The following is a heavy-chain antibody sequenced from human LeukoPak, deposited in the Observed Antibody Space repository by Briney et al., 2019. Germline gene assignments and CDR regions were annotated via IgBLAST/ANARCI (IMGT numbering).Heavy chain of an antibody. Sequence: SETLSLTCAVYGGSFSGYYWSWIRQPPGKGLEWIGEINHSGSTNYNPSLKSRVTISVDTSKNQFSLKLSSVTAADTAVYYCARSYSYGSPYYYYYMDVWGKGTTVTVSS. CDR2: INHSGST. CDR3: ARSYSYGSPYYYYYMDV. J-gene: IGHJ6*03. D-gene: IGHD5-18*01. CDR1: GGSFSGYY. V-gene: IGHV4-34*01.